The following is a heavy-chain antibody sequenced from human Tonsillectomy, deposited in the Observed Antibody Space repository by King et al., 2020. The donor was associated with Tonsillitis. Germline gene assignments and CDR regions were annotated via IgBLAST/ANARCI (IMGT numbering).Heavy chain of an antibody. D-gene: IGHD1-26*01. CDR1: GFTVSGIY. CDR3: ARLREGTDAFDI. V-gene: IGHV3-66*04. CDR2: IYSGGST. J-gene: IGHJ3*02. Sequence: VQLVESGGGLVQPGGSLRLSCAASGFTVSGIYMSWVRQALGKGLEWVSVIYSGGSTFHRDSVKGRFTISRDNSKNTLYLLMNSLRVEDTAVYYCARLREGTDAFDIWGQGTMVTVSS.